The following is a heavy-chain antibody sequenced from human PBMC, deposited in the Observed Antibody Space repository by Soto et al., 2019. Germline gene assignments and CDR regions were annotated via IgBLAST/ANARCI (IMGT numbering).Heavy chain of an antibody. D-gene: IGHD6-13*01. CDR3: ARSPALIAAAGSYYYGMDV. CDR2: IIPIFGTA. V-gene: IGHV1-69*13. Sequence: ASVKVSCKASGGTFSSYAISWVRQAPGQGLEWMGGIIPIFGTANYAQKFQGRVTITADESTSTAYMELSSLRSEDTAVYYCARSPALIAAAGSYYYGMDVWGQGTTVTVSS. J-gene: IGHJ6*02. CDR1: GGTFSSYA.